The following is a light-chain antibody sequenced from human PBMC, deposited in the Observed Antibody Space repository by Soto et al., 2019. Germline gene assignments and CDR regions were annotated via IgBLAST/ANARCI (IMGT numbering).Light chain of an antibody. CDR3: CSYAGSSTSVV. V-gene: IGLV2-23*02. Sequence: QSVLTQPASVSGSPGQSITISCTGTSSDGGSYNLVSWYQQHPGKAPKLMIYEVSKRPSGVSNRFSGSKSGNTASLTISGLQAEDEADYYCCSYAGSSTSVVFGGGTKVTVL. J-gene: IGLJ2*01. CDR2: EVS. CDR1: SSDGGSYNL.